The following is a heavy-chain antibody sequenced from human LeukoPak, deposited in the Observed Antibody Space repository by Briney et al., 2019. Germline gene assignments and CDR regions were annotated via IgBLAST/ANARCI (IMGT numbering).Heavy chain of an antibody. V-gene: IGHV1-18*01. D-gene: IGHD3-10*01. Sequence: ASVKVSCKASGYTFTSSGISWVRQAPGQGLEWMGWISAYNGNTNYAQKLQGRLTMTTDTSTSTAYMELRSLRSDDTAVYYCARDRSSGSYYPNWFDPWGQGTLVTVSS. J-gene: IGHJ5*02. CDR1: GYTFTSSG. CDR3: ARDRSSGSYYPNWFDP. CDR2: ISAYNGNT.